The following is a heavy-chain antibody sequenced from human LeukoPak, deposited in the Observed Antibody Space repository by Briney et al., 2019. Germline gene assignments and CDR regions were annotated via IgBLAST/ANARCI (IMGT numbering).Heavy chain of an antibody. J-gene: IGHJ6*02. Sequence: GGSLRLSCAASGLTFSGYIMIGVRQARGRGREWVSSISTSGTYMDYADSVKGRFIISRDNSKNSLFLQMNSLRAEDTAVYSCARGIAAAGHGMDVWGQGTTVTVSS. V-gene: IGHV3-21*01. CDR1: GLTFSGYI. CDR2: ISTSGTYM. D-gene: IGHD6-13*01. CDR3: ARGIAAAGHGMDV.